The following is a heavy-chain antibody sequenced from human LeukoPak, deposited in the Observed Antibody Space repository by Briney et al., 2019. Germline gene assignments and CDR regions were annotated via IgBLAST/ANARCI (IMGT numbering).Heavy chain of an antibody. J-gene: IGHJ4*02. V-gene: IGHV3-73*01. CDR3: TSRYDSSGYYPLDY. Sequence: PGGSLRLSCAASGFTFSGSAMPWVRQASGKVLEWVGRFRSKANSYATAYAASVKGRFTISRDDSKNTAYLQMDSLKTEDTAVYYCTSRYDSSGYYPLDYWGQGTLVTVSS. CDR2: FRSKANSYAT. D-gene: IGHD3-22*01. CDR1: GFTFSGSA.